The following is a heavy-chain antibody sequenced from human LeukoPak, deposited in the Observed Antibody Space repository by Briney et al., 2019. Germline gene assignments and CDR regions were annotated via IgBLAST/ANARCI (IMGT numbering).Heavy chain of an antibody. V-gene: IGHV1-24*01. CDR3: AIVVPTGTNLDY. CDR2: FDPEDGET. Sequence: ASVKVSCKVSGYTLTELSMRWVRQAPGKGLEWMGGFDPEDGETIYAQKFQGRVTMTEDTSTDTAYMELGSLRSEDTAVYYCAIVVPTGTNLDYWGQGTLVTVSS. D-gene: IGHD1-7*01. J-gene: IGHJ4*02. CDR1: GYTLTELS.